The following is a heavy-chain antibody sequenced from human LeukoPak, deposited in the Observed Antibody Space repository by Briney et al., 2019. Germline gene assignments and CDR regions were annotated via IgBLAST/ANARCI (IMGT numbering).Heavy chain of an antibody. CDR1: GFAFSSLW. J-gene: IGHJ4*02. D-gene: IGHD5-12*01. CDR3: ARDSGYSAFDY. V-gene: IGHV3-7*04. CDR2: MNPDGSTK. Sequence: GGSLRLSCAASGFAFSSLWMAWVRQAPGRGLEWGANMNPDGSTKHYVHSVRGRFTISRDNAKNSLYLQTNSLRVDDTAVYYCARDSGYSAFDYWGQGTLVTVSS.